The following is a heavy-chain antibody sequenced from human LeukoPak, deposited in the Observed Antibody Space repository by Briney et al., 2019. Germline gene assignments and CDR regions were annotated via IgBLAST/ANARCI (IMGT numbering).Heavy chain of an antibody. J-gene: IGHJ4*02. CDR1: GFTFSSYG. D-gene: IGHD1-26*01. V-gene: IGHV3-23*01. CDR3: AKVTRGSYFLFDY. Sequence: PGGSLRLSCAASGFTFSSYGMSWVRQAPGKGLEWVSAISGSGGSTYYADSVKGRFTISRDNSKNTLYLQMNSLRAEDTAVYYCAKVTRGSYFLFDYWGQGTLVTVSS. CDR2: ISGSGGST.